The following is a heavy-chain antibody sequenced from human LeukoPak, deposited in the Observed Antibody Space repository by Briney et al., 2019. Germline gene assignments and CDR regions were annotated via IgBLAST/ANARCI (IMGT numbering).Heavy chain of an antibody. CDR3: ARVRMVRGVMGFDY. CDR2: IYYSGST. CDR1: GGSISSYY. J-gene: IGHJ4*02. V-gene: IGHV4-59*01. D-gene: IGHD3-10*01. Sequence: SETLSLTCTVSGGSISSYYWSWLRQPPGKGLEWIGYIYYSGSTNYNPSLKGRVTISVDTSKNQFSLKLSSVTAADTAVYYCARVRMVRGVMGFDYWGQGTLVTVSS.